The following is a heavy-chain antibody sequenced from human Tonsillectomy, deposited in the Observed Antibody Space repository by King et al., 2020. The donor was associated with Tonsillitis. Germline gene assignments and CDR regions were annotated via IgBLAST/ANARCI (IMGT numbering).Heavy chain of an antibody. D-gene: IGHD2-15*01. V-gene: IGHV3-9*01. CDR1: GFTFDDYA. J-gene: IGHJ4*02. CDR2: ISWNSGSI. Sequence: DVQLVESGGGLVQPGRSLRLSCAASGFTFDDYAMHWVRQAPGKGLEWVSGISWNSGSIGYADSVKGRFTISRDNAKNSLYLQTNSLRAEDTALYYCAQTRTLLGLGNCSGGSCQKFDYWGQGTLVTVSS. CDR3: AQTRTLLGLGNCSGGSCQKFDY.